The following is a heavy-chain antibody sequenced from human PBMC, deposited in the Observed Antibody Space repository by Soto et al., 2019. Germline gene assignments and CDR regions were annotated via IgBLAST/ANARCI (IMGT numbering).Heavy chain of an antibody. Sequence: EVQLVESGGGLVQPGGSLRISCGASGFTFSDYWMSWVRQAPGKGLEWVANMNKDGSEKFYVDSVKGRFTISRDNAKESLYLQMNSLRDEDTAVYYCAMDASGWSVYWGQGTLVTVSS. CDR1: GFTFSDYW. CDR3: AMDASGWSVY. CDR2: MNKDGSEK. J-gene: IGHJ4*02. V-gene: IGHV3-7*04. D-gene: IGHD6-19*01.